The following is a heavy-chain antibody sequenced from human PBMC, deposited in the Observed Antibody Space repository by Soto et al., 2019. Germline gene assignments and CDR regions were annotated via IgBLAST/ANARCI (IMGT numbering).Heavy chain of an antibody. V-gene: IGHV3-30*18. CDR2: ISYDGSNK. CDR3: AKAFSDTADY. D-gene: IGHD5-18*01. J-gene: IGHJ4*02. Sequence: QVQLVESGGGVVQPGRSLRLSCAASGFTFSSYGMHWVRQAPGKGLEWVAVISYDGSNKYYADSVKGRFTISRDNYKNTLYLQMNSLRAEDTAVYYCAKAFSDTADYWGQGTLVTVSS. CDR1: GFTFSSYG.